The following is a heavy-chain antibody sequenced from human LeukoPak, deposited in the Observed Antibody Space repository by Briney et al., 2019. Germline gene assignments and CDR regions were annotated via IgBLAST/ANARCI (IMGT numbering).Heavy chain of an antibody. CDR2: IKIKTDGGTT. J-gene: IGHJ4*02. V-gene: IGHV3-15*01. Sequence: GGPLRPSVAASELIFIKAWLSGVGQAQGRGRCGVGRIKIKTDGGTTDYAAPVKGRFTISRDDSKNTLYLQMNSLKAEDTAVYYCTTDDYGDMYYFDYWGQGTLVAVSS. CDR3: TTDDYGDMYYFDY. CDR1: ELIFIKAW. D-gene: IGHD4-17*01.